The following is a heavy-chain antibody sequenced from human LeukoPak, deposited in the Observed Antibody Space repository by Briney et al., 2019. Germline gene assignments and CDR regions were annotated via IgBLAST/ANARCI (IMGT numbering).Heavy chain of an antibody. CDR2: IYYSGST. Sequence: PSQTLSLTCTVSGGSISSGGYYWSWIRQHPGKGLEWIGYIYYSGSTYYNPSLKSRVTISVDTSKNQFSLKLSSVTAADTAVYYCARSPHIVVVVAAPGNWFDPWGQGTLVNVSS. CDR3: ARSPHIVVVVAAPGNWFDP. J-gene: IGHJ5*02. D-gene: IGHD2-15*01. V-gene: IGHV4-31*03. CDR1: GGSISSGGYY.